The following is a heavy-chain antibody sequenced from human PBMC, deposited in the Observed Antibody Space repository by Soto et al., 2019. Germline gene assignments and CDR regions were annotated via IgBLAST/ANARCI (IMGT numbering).Heavy chain of an antibody. CDR2: LNTYGNT. CDR1: GGSMSSYR. D-gene: IGHD1-7*01. V-gene: IGHV4-4*07. CDR3: GRESGETWDYEAS. J-gene: IGHJ5*01. Sequence: PSETLSLTCTVSGGSMSSYRWSWIRQPAGKGLEWIGRLNTYGNTHYNPSLKSRVTVSVDTSRNQFFLTLRSVTAADSAVYHCGRESGETWDYEASWGHGTPVT.